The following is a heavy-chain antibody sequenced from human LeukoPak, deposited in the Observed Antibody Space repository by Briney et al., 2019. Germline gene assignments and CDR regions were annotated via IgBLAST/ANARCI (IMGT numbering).Heavy chain of an antibody. J-gene: IGHJ4*02. Sequence: GGPLRLSCAASGFTFSSYSMNWVRQAPGKGLEWVSSISSSSSYIYYADSVKGRFTISRDNAKNSLYLQMSSLRAEDTAVYYCARSIAAAPDYWGQGTLVTVSS. CDR2: ISSSSSYI. D-gene: IGHD6-13*01. V-gene: IGHV3-21*01. CDR3: ARSIAAAPDY. CDR1: GFTFSSYS.